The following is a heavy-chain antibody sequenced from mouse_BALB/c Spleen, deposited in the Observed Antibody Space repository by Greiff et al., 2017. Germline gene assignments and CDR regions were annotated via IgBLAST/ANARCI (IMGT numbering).Heavy chain of an antibody. CDR3: ASHYGYDEVYFDV. CDR2: IRNKANGYTT. Sequence: DVQLVESGGGLVQPGGSLRLSCATSGFTFTDYYMSWVRQPPGKALEWLGFIRNKANGYTTEYSASVKGRFTISRDNSQSILYLQMNTLRAEDSATYYCASHYGYDEVYFDVWGAGTTVTVSS. J-gene: IGHJ1*01. CDR1: GFTFTDYY. V-gene: IGHV7-3*02. D-gene: IGHD2-2*01.